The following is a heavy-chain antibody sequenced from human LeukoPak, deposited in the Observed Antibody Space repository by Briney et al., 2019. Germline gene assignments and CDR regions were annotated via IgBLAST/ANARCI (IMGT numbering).Heavy chain of an antibody. V-gene: IGHV3-15*01. CDR1: GFTFSSYS. CDR2: IKSKTYGVTT. Sequence: PGGSLRLSCAASGFTFSSYSMNWVRQAPGKGLERVGHIKSKTYGVTTDYAAPVKGRFTISRDDSKNTLYLQMNSLKIDDTAVYHCATEFFQNGYNYWGQGTLVTVSS. CDR3: ATEFFQNGYNY. D-gene: IGHD3-22*01. J-gene: IGHJ4*02.